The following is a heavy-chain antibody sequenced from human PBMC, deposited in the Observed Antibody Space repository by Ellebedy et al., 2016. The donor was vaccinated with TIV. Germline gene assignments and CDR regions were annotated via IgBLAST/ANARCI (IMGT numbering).Heavy chain of an antibody. CDR2: IHEDGSEK. Sequence: GGSLRLSXAASGFTFSGYWMSWFRQAPGKGLEWVANIHEDGSEKYYVDSVKGRFIISRDNTKKSLYLQMNSLRAEDTAVYYCARGQGWIDYWGQGTLVTVSS. CDR1: GFTFSGYW. D-gene: IGHD6-19*01. V-gene: IGHV3-7*04. CDR3: ARGQGWIDY. J-gene: IGHJ4*02.